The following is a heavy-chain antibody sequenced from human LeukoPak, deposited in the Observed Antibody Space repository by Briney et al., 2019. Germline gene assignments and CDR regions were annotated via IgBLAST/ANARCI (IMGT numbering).Heavy chain of an antibody. J-gene: IGHJ4*02. CDR1: GFSVNSNY. Sequence: AGGSLRLSCAASGFSVNSNYMSWVRQAPGKGLEWVSVISGGGSTYYADSVKGRFTISRDISKNTLYLQMNSLRAEDTAVYYCARVASRGSSAGVIDYWGQGTLVTVSS. D-gene: IGHD5-12*01. V-gene: IGHV3-53*01. CDR2: ISGGGST. CDR3: ARVASRGSSAGVIDY.